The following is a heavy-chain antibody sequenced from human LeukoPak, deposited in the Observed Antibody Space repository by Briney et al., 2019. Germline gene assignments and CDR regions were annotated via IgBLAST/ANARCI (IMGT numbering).Heavy chain of an antibody. J-gene: IGHJ4*02. V-gene: IGHV1-69*01. Sequence: GSSVKVSCKASGGTFSSYAISWVRQAPGQGLEWMGGIIPIFGTANYAQKFQGRVTITADESTSTAYMELSSLRSEDTAVYYCARGSYGPALMRGYYFDYWGQGTLVTVSS. CDR3: ARGSYGPALMRGYYFDY. CDR2: IIPIFGTA. D-gene: IGHD5-18*01. CDR1: GGTFSSYA.